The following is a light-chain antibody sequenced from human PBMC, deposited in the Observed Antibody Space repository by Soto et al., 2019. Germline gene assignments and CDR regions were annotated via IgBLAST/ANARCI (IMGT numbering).Light chain of an antibody. CDR2: YAS. Sequence: EIQINQCRAPLSAYEGDRVTITCRASQSVSSWLAWYQQKPGNAPKLLIKYASTLMGGVPSRFGGSGSGTEFTLTISSLQPDDVATYYCQHYMSFLYTVGQGTK. CDR1: QSVSSW. J-gene: IGKJ2*01. CDR3: QHYMSFLYT. V-gene: IGKV1-5*01.